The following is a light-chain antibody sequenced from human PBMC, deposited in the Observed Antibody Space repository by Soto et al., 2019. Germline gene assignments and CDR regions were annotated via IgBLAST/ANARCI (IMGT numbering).Light chain of an antibody. Sequence: QSALTQPASVSGSPGQSITISCTGTSSDVGTYHLVSWYQQHPGKAPKVMIYEGSKRPSGVSNRFSGSKSGNTASLTISGLQAEDEADYYCCSYAGNVVFGGGTKLTVL. CDR1: SSDVGTYHL. J-gene: IGLJ2*01. V-gene: IGLV2-23*01. CDR2: EGS. CDR3: CSYAGNVV.